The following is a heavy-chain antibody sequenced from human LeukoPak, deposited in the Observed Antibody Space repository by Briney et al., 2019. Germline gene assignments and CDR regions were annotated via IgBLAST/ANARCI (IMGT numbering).Heavy chain of an antibody. CDR2: ISTSGNT. Sequence: SETLSLTCTVSGGSISSYYWSWLRQPAGEGLEWIGRISTSGNTYYNLSLKSRATISVDTSKNQFSLRLSSVTAADTAVYYCARSDGVSSFDYWGQGTLVTVSS. J-gene: IGHJ4*02. V-gene: IGHV4-4*07. D-gene: IGHD5-24*01. CDR1: GGSISSYY. CDR3: ARSDGVSSFDY.